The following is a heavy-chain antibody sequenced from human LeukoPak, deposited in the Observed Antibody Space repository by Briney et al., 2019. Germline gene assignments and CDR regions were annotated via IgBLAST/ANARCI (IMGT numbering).Heavy chain of an antibody. Sequence: GGSLRLSCAASGFTVSSNYMSWVRQAPGKGLEWVSIIYSGGSTFYADSVKGRFTISRDNPKNTLYIQMNSLRAEDTAVYYCARGGSYLSAFDIWGQGTMVTVSS. CDR1: GFTVSSNY. V-gene: IGHV3-53*01. D-gene: IGHD1-26*01. J-gene: IGHJ3*02. CDR2: IYSGGST. CDR3: ARGGSYLSAFDI.